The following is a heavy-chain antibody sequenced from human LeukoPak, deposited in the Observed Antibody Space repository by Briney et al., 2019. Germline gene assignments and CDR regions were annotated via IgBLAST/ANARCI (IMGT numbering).Heavy chain of an antibody. CDR2: IYYSVST. J-gene: IGHJ4*02. V-gene: IGHV4-31*03. CDR1: GDSISSGGY. D-gene: IGHD2-2*02. CDR3: ARDGPSRSLYL. Sequence: SETLSLTCTVSGDSISSGGYWSWIRQHPGKGLEWIGYIYYSVSTYYTPAHQSRVTISVDTSKNQFSLKLNSVSAADTAVYYCARDGPSRSLYLWGQGTLVTVCS.